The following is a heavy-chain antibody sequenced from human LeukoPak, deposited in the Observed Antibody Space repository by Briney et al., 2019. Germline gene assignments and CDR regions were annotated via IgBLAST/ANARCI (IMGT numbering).Heavy chain of an antibody. J-gene: IGHJ4*02. CDR1: GGSISSYY. CDR3: ARRQTSGWYPFDY. D-gene: IGHD6-19*01. V-gene: IGHV4-59*08. Sequence: PSETLSLTCTVSGGSISSYYWSWIRQPPGKGLEWIGYIYYSGSTNYNPSLKSRVTISVDTSKNQFSLKLSSVTAADTAVYYCARRQTSGWYPFDYWGQGTLVTVSS. CDR2: IYYSGST.